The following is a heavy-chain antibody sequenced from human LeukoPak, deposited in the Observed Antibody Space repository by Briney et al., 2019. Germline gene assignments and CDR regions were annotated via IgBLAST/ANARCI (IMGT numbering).Heavy chain of an antibody. CDR3: ARQAYYYYGMDV. Sequence: GGSLRLSCAASGFTVSSNYMNWVRQAPGKGLEWVSVIYSGGNTYYADSVKGRFTISRDNSKNTLSLRMYSLRAEDTAVYYCARQAYYYYGMDVWGQGTTVTVSS. J-gene: IGHJ6*02. V-gene: IGHV3-66*04. CDR1: GFTVSSNY. CDR2: IYSGGNT.